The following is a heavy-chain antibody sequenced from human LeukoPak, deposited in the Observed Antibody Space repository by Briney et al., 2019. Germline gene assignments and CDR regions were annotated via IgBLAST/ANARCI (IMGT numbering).Heavy chain of an antibody. D-gene: IGHD3-22*01. CDR3: ARDLAYYYDSSGYAPFDY. V-gene: IGHV1-46*01. CDR1: GYTFTGYY. J-gene: IGHJ4*02. Sequence: ASVKVSCKASGYTFTGYYMHWVRQAPGQGLEWMGIINPSGGSTSYAQKFQGRVTMTRDTSTSTVYMELSSLRSEDTAVYYCARDLAYYYDSSGYAPFDYWGQGTLVTVSS. CDR2: INPSGGST.